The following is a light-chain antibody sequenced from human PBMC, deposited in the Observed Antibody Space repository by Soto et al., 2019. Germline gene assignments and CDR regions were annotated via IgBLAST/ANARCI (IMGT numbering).Light chain of an antibody. J-gene: IGKJ4*01. CDR1: QSVSSN. CDR2: GAF. CDR3: QQYGSSPRALT. Sequence: ERVRTQSSVSLSVSPGERATLSCRASQSVSSNLAWYQQKPGQAPSLLIYGAFTRATGIPARFSGTGSGTEFTLTISSLQSEDFAVYYCQQYGSSPRALTFGGGTKVDIK. V-gene: IGKV3-15*01.